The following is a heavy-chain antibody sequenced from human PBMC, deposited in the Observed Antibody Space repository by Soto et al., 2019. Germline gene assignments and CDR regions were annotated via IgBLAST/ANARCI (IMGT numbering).Heavy chain of an antibody. D-gene: IGHD2-8*01. V-gene: IGHV4-39*02. J-gene: IGHJ5*02. CDR2: IYYSGST. CDR1: GGSISSSSYY. CDR3: ARDLYSSWFDP. Sequence: KPSETLSLTCTVSGGSISSSSYYGVWIRQPPGKGLEWIGSIYYSGSTYYNPSLKSRVTISVDTSKNQFSLKLSSVTAADTAVYYCARDLYSSWFDPWGQGTLVTVSS.